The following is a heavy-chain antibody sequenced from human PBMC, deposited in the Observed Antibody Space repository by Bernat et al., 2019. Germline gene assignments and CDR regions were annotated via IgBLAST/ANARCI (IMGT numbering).Heavy chain of an antibody. Sequence: EVQLLESGGGLVQPGGSLRLSCAASGFTFSSYAMSWVRQAPGKGLEWVSAISGSGGSTYYADSVKGRFTISRDNAKNSLYLQMNSLRAEDTAVYYCARDTSPLPPSSSWYGPYYYGMDVWGQGTTVTVSS. J-gene: IGHJ6*02. CDR1: GFTFSSYA. CDR2: ISGSGGST. V-gene: IGHV3-23*01. CDR3: ARDTSPLPPSSSWYGPYYYGMDV. D-gene: IGHD6-13*01.